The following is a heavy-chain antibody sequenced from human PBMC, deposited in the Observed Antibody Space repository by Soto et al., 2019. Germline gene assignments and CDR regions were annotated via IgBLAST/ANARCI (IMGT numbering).Heavy chain of an antibody. J-gene: IGHJ6*02. CDR2: ISFNGST. D-gene: IGHD3-3*01. V-gene: IGHV4-31*03. CDR3: ARSPGFPNAHYDFRSGLHGMDV. CDR1: GDSISSGGLY. Sequence: QVQLQESGPGLVRPSQTLFLTCSVSGDSISSGGLYWTWVRRHPGKGLEWIGYISFNGSTFYNPSLNSRLTISFDMSKNQISLRLTSLTAADTAVYFCARSPGFPNAHYDFRSGLHGMDVWGRGTTVTVSS.